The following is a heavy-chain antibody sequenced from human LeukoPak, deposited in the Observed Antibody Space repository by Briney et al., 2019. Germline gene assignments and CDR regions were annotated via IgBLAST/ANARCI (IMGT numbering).Heavy chain of an antibody. V-gene: IGHV4-34*01. CDR2: INHGGST. D-gene: IGHD6-13*01. Sequence: PSETLSLTCAVSGGSFSGHYWNWIRQPPGKGLEWIGEINHGGSTNYNPSLKSRVTISVDTSQKQFSLRLSSVTAADTAVYDCARGRYVTTRGGAAAGFLDYWGQGTLVTVST. J-gene: IGHJ4*02. CDR1: GGSFSGHY. CDR3: ARGRYVTTRGGAAAGFLDY.